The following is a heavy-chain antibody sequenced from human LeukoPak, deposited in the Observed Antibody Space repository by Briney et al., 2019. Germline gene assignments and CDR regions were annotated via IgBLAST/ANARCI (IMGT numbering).Heavy chain of an antibody. V-gene: IGHV3-48*01. CDR2: ISSSSSTI. D-gene: IGHD3-22*01. CDR1: GFSFTTYW. CDR3: ARVLHKRNYDSSTYYGY. J-gene: IGHJ4*02. Sequence: GGSLRLSCAASGFSFTTYWMSWVRQAPGKGLEWVSYISSSSSTIYYADSVKGRFTISRDNAKNSLYLQMNSLRAEDTAVYYCARVLHKRNYDSSTYYGYWGQGTLVIVSS.